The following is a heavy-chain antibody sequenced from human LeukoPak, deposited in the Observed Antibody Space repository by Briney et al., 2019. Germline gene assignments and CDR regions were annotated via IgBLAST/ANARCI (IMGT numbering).Heavy chain of an antibody. Sequence: GESLKISCKGSGYSFTNYWIGWVRQMPGKGLEWMGIILAGVSDTRHSPSSDTRYSPSFQGQVTISADKSISAAYLQWSSLKASDTAMYYCARQTVAGSFDIWGQGTMVTVSS. CDR2: ILAGVSDTRHSPSSDT. V-gene: IGHV5-51*01. CDR3: ARQTVAGSFDI. CDR1: GYSFTNYW. J-gene: IGHJ3*02. D-gene: IGHD4-23*01.